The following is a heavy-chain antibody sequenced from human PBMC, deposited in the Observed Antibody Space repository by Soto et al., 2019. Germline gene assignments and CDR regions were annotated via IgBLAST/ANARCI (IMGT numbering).Heavy chain of an antibody. J-gene: IGHJ4*02. Sequence: EVQLVESGGGLVQPGGSLRLSCAASGFTFSDHYMDWVRQTPGKGLEWVGRSRNKANSYTTEYADSVKGRFTISRDDSENTMSLQMNRLRNEDTAVYFCTRTRALGSGRYYPGYWGQGTLVTVSS. CDR3: TRTRALGSGRYYPGY. V-gene: IGHV3-72*01. CDR2: SRNKANSYTT. D-gene: IGHD3-16*02. CDR1: GFTFSDHY.